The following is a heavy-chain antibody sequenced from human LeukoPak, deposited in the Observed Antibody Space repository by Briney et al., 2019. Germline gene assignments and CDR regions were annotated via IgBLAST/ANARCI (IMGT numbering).Heavy chain of an antibody. CDR1: GGSISSYY. Sequence: SETLSLTCTVSGGSISSYYWGWIRQPPGKGLEWIGYIYYSGSTNYNPSLKSRVTISVDTSKNQFSLKLSSVTAADTAVYYCARHGSSSGWYGERAGAFDIWGQGTMVTVSS. V-gene: IGHV4-59*08. CDR3: ARHGSSSGWYGERAGAFDI. CDR2: IYYSGST. D-gene: IGHD6-19*01. J-gene: IGHJ3*02.